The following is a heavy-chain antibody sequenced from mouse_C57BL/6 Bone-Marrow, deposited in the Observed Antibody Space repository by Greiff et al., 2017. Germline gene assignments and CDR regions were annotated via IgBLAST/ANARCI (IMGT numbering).Heavy chain of an antibody. V-gene: IGHV14-3*01. D-gene: IGHD1-2*01. CDR2: IDPANGNT. CDR3: ASPGVTAAIDYAMDY. Sequence: VQLQQPVAELVRPGASVKLSCTASGFNIKNTYMHWVKQRPEQGLEWIGRIDPANGNTKYAPKFQGKATLTADTSSNTAYLHLSSLTSEDTALYYCASPGVTAAIDYAMDYWGQGTSVTVSS. CDR1: GFNIKNTY. J-gene: IGHJ4*01.